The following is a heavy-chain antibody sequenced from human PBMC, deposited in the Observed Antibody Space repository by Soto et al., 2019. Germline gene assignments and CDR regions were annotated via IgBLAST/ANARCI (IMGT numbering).Heavy chain of an antibody. V-gene: IGHV1-3*01. CDR2: INAGNGNT. CDR1: GYSFTKFA. Sequence: QVQLVQSGAEVKKPGTSVILSCKASGYSFTKFAVQWVRQALGQRLEWMGWINAGNGNTKYSQKFQGRLTITRDASASVDYMDLRSLTCEDTAVYYCARGIWVATTASYYFDSWGQGTQVTVSP. D-gene: IGHD5-12*01. CDR3: ARGIWVATTASYYFDS. J-gene: IGHJ4*02.